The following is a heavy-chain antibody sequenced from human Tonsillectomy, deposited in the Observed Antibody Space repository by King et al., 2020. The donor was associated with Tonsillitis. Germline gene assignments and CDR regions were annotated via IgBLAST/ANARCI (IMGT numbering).Heavy chain of an antibody. CDR3: ARPYSRSFWYFDL. D-gene: IGHD6-6*01. Sequence: VQLQESGPGLVKPSETLSLTCTVSGGSISSYYWSWIRQPPGKGLEWIGYIYYSGTTKYNPSLKSRVTMSVDTSKNPFSLRRSSLTAADTAVYYCARPYSRSFWYFDLWGRGTLVTVSS. V-gene: IGHV4-59*08. CDR2: IYYSGTT. J-gene: IGHJ2*01. CDR1: GGSISSYY.